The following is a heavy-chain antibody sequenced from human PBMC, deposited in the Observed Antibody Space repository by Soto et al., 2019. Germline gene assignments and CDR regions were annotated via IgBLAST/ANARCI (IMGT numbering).Heavy chain of an antibody. V-gene: IGHV3-33*01. CDR1: GFTFSSYG. CDR3: ARDPHGTAARPGYSYYYGMDV. CDR2: IWYDGSNK. D-gene: IGHD6-6*01. J-gene: IGHJ6*02. Sequence: GGSLRLSCAASGFTFSSYGMHWVRQAPGKGLEWVAVIWYDGSNKYYADSVKGRFTISRDNSKNTLYLQMNSLRAEDTAVYYCARDPHGTAARPGYSYYYGMDVWGQGTTVTVSS.